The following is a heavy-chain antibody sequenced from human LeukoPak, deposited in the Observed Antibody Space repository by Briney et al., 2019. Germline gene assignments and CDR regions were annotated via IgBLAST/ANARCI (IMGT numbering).Heavy chain of an antibody. CDR3: ATPEELVIFDY. J-gene: IGHJ4*02. CDR1: GFTVSSNY. D-gene: IGHD6-13*01. Sequence: GGSLRLSCAASGFTVSSNYMSWVRQAPGKGLVWVSRINTDGSSTSYADSVKGRFTISRDNAKNTLYLQMNSLRAEDTAVYYCATPEELVIFDYWGQGTLVTVSS. V-gene: IGHV3-74*01. CDR2: INTDGSST.